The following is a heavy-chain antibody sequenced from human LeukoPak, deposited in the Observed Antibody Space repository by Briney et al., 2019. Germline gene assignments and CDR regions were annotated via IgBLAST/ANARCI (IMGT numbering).Heavy chain of an antibody. CDR2: INPNSGDT. Sequence: ASVKVPCKTSGYTFTANFMHWVRQAPGQGLEWMGWINPNSGDTNSAHKFQGRVTMTRDTSISTAYMELSRLRSDDTAVYYCARGDRWIQLWLTLRDYWGQGTLVTVSS. CDR1: GYTFTANF. J-gene: IGHJ4*02. CDR3: ARGDRWIQLWLTLRDY. V-gene: IGHV1-2*07. D-gene: IGHD5-18*01.